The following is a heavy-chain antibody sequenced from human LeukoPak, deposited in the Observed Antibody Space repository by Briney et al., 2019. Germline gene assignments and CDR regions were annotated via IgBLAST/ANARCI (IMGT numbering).Heavy chain of an antibody. J-gene: IGHJ4*02. CDR2: IYHSGST. D-gene: IGHD6-13*01. V-gene: IGHV4-4*02. CDR1: GGSISSSNW. CDR3: ARADSSSWPGWDYFDY. Sequence: SGTLSLTCAVSGGSISSSNWWSWVRQPPGKGLEWIGEIYHSGSTNYNPSLKSRVTISVDKSKNQFSLKLSSVTAADTAVYYCARADSSSWPGWDYFDYRGQGTLVTVSS.